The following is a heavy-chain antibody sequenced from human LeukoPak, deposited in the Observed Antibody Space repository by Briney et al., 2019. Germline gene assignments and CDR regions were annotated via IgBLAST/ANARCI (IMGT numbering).Heavy chain of an antibody. CDR2: IIPIIGTA. CDR3: ARSKEKGRDGYNYLDY. D-gene: IGHD5-24*01. Sequence: SVKVSCKASGDTFSSYAISWVRQAPGQGLEWMGGIIPIIGTANYAQKVQGRVTITTDESTSTAYMELSSLRSEDTAVYYCARSKEKGRDGYNYLDYWGQGTLVTVSS. V-gene: IGHV1-69*05. CDR1: GDTFSSYA. J-gene: IGHJ4*02.